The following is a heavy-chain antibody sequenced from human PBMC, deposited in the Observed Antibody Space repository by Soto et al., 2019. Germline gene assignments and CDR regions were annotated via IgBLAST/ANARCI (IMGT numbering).Heavy chain of an antibody. CDR3: ARSVFP. V-gene: IGHV4-31*03. CDR2: IYYSRRT. CDR1: GGSISSGGYY. J-gene: IGHJ5*02. Sequence: QVQLQESGPGLVKPSQTLSLTCTVSGGSISSGGYYWNWMRQHPGKGLEWIGYIYYSRRTYYNPSLKSRVTISIDTSKYQFSLELSSVTAADTAVYYCARSVFPWGQGTLVTVSS.